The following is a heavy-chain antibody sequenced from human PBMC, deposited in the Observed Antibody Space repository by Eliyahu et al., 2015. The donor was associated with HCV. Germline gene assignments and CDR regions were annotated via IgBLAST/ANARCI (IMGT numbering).Heavy chain of an antibody. J-gene: IGHJ3*02. V-gene: IGHV1-46*01. CDR1: GYTFTAYN. CDR3: ARDLGVLEDGDLDAFDM. Sequence: QVQLVQSGAEVKKPGAPVKVSCKASGYTFTAYNMHGVQXAPGQGLEWMGRIDPGGGSTTYAQKFQGRITMTRDTSTSTVYLDLSSLRSEDTAVYFCARDLGVLEDGDLDAFDMWGQGTMVTVSS. CDR2: IDPGGGST. D-gene: IGHD3-3*01.